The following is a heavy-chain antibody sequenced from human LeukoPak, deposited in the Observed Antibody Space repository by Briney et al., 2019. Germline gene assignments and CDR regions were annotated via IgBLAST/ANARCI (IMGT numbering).Heavy chain of an antibody. V-gene: IGHV3-21*01. Sequence: GGSLRLSCAASGFTFNTYTMNWVRQAPGKGLEWVSSITASSTAIYSADSVKGRFTISRDNAKNLLYLQMNSLRAEDTAVYYCARTYYDILTGYNPYFDYWGQGILVTVSS. J-gene: IGHJ4*02. CDR1: GFTFNTYT. CDR3: ARTYYDILTGYNPYFDY. D-gene: IGHD3-9*01. CDR2: ITASSTAI.